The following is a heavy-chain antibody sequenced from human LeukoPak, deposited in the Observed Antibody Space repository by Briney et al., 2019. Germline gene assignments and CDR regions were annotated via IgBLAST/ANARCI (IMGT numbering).Heavy chain of an antibody. J-gene: IGHJ4*02. CDR3: AREGVAQLDY. D-gene: IGHD3-3*01. Sequence: PGGSLRLSCAASGFTFSSYAMHWVRQAPGKGLEWVAVISYDGSNEYYADSVKGRFTISRDNPKNTLYLQMNSLRAEDTAVYYCAREGVAQLDYWGQGTLVTVSS. V-gene: IGHV3-30-3*01. CDR1: GFTFSSYA. CDR2: ISYDGSNE.